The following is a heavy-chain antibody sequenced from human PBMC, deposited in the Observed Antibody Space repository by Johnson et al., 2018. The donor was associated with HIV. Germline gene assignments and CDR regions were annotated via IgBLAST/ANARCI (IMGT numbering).Heavy chain of an antibody. D-gene: IGHD5-12*01. Sequence: VQLVESGGALVQPGRSLRLTCAASGFTFDDYAMYWVRQAPGKGLEWVSGISWNSGIIGYADSVKGRFTISRDNAKNSRSLQMNRLRGEDTALYYCAKDMSGYDDAFDIWGQGTMVTVSS. V-gene: IGHV3-9*01. CDR1: GFTFDDYA. CDR3: AKDMSGYDDAFDI. CDR2: ISWNSGII. J-gene: IGHJ3*02.